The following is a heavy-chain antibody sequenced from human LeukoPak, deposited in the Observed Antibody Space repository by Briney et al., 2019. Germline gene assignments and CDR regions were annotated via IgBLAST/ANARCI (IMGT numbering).Heavy chain of an antibody. V-gene: IGHV3-15*07. Sequence: PGGSLRLSCAVSGLTFSNAWMNWVRQAPGKGLEWVGRVLSRAGGGTIDYAAPVKGRFTISRDDSKNALSLQMNSLRTEDTAVYYCVTGGGYNGLDYWGQGALVTVSS. CDR2: VLSRAGGGTI. CDR1: GLTFSNAW. J-gene: IGHJ4*02. D-gene: IGHD5-12*01. CDR3: VTGGGYNGLDY.